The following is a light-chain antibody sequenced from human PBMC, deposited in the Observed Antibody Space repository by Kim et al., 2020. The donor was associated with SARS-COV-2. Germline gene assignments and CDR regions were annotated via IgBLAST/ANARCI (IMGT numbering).Light chain of an antibody. CDR1: SSDVGGYNY. Sequence: QSALTQPASVSGSPGQSITISCTGTSSDVGGYNYVSWYQQHPGKAPKVIIYDVSNRPSGVSNRFSGSKSGNTASLTISGLQAEDEADYYCSLYISSSTYYLFGTGTKVTVL. CDR3: SLYISSSTYYL. V-gene: IGLV2-14*03. CDR2: DVS. J-gene: IGLJ1*01.